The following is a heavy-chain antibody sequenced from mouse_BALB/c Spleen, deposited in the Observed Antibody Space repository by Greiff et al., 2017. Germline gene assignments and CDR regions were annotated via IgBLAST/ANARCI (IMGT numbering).Heavy chain of an antibody. J-gene: IGHJ4*01. Sequence: VQLQQSGAELVRSGASVKLSCTASGFNIKDYYMHWVKQRPEQGLEWIGWIDPENGDTEYAPKFQGKATMTADTSSNTAYLQLSSLTSEDTAVYYCNARDSDDWGQGTSVTVSS. CDR2: IDPENGDT. CDR3: NARDSDD. V-gene: IGHV14-4*02. CDR1: GFNIKDYY. D-gene: IGHD2-13*01.